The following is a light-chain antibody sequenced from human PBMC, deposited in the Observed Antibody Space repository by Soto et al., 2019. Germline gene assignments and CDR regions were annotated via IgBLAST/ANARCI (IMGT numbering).Light chain of an antibody. Sequence: EIFLTQSPDTLSLSPGERATLTCRASQSVTNYIARYQQRPGQAPRLLVYDASNRATGVPARFSGSRSGTDFTLTISDLEPADFGLYYCQQRLNWPPGFGQGTKVDIK. CDR3: QQRLNWPPG. J-gene: IGKJ1*01. CDR2: DAS. V-gene: IGKV3-11*01. CDR1: QSVTNY.